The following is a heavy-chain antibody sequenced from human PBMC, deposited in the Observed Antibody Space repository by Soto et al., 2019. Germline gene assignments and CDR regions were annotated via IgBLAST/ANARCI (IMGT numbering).Heavy chain of an antibody. CDR3: ARYYGDYKNYFDY. CDR1: GGSISSSSYY. Sequence: SETLSLTCTVSGGSISSSSYYWGWIRQPPGKGLEWIGSIYYSGSTYYNLSLKSRVTISVDTSKNQFSLKLSSVTAADTAVYYCARYYGDYKNYFDYWGQGTLVTVSS. CDR2: IYYSGST. D-gene: IGHD4-17*01. V-gene: IGHV4-39*01. J-gene: IGHJ4*02.